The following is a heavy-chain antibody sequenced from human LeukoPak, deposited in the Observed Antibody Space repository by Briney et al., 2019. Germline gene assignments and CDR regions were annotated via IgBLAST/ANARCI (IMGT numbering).Heavy chain of an antibody. V-gene: IGHV3-74*01. CDR1: GFTFSSHW. D-gene: IGHD2-2*01. Sequence: GGSLRLSCAASGFTFSSHWMHWVRQAPGKGLVWVSRINSDGSTTTYADSVKGRFTISRDNANNTLYLQMSSLRAEDTAVYYCARDPGVCSSTSCIDAFDIWGQGTMVTVSS. CDR3: ARDPGVCSSTSCIDAFDI. J-gene: IGHJ3*02. CDR2: INSDGSTT.